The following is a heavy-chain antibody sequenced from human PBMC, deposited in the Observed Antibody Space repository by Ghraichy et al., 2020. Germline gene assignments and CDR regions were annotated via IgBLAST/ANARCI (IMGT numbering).Heavy chain of an antibody. D-gene: IGHD3-3*01. V-gene: IGHV3-23*01. CDR1: GFTFSSYA. CDR3: AKAHYDFWSGYYATYFDY. J-gene: IGHJ4*02. Sequence: GGSLRLSCAASGFTFSSYAMSWVRQAPGKGLEWVSAISGSGGSTYYADSVKGRFTISRDNSKNTLYLQMNSLRAEDTAVYYCAKAHYDFWSGYYATYFDYWGQGTLVTVSS. CDR2: ISGSGGST.